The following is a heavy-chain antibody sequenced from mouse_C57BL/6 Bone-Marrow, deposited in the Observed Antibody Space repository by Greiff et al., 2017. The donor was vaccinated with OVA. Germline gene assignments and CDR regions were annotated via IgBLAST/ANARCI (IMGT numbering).Heavy chain of an antibody. Sequence: VKLQESGAELVRPGASVKLSCKASGYTFTSYGISWVKQRTGQGLEWIGEIYPRSGSTYYNEKFKGKATLTADTSSSTAYMELRSLTSEDSAVYFCARGGWLYYFDYWGRGSTLPVSS. CDR2: IYPRSGST. CDR3: ARGGWLYYFDY. D-gene: IGHD1-1*02. V-gene: IGHV1-81*01. J-gene: IGHJ2*01. CDR1: GYTFTSYG.